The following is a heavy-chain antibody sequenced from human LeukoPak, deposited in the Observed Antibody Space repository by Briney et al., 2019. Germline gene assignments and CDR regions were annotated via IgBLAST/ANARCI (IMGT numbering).Heavy chain of an antibody. D-gene: IGHD1-26*01. Sequence: ASVKVSCKASGYTFTGYYMHWVRQAPGQGLEWMGWINPNSGGTNYAQKFQGRVTMTRDTSISTAYMELSRLRSDDTAVYYCASPQLGAKVELDYWGQGTLVTVSS. CDR1: GYTFTGYY. J-gene: IGHJ4*02. V-gene: IGHV1-2*02. CDR2: INPNSGGT. CDR3: ASPQLGAKVELDY.